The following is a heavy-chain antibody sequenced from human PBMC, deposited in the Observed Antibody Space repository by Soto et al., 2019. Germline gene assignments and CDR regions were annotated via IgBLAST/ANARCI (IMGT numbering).Heavy chain of an antibody. V-gene: IGHV3-53*01. CDR2: IFSGGTT. J-gene: IGHJ4*02. CDR1: GFTVTSNY. CDR3: AREPRGGHNFDY. Sequence: EVQLVESGGGLIQPGGSLRLSCAASGFTVTSNYMSWVRQAPGKGLEWVSVIFSGGTTHYADSVKGRFNISRDNSKNTLYLQMSSLRVDDTAVYYCAREPRGGHNFDYWGQGTLVTVSS. D-gene: IGHD3-10*01.